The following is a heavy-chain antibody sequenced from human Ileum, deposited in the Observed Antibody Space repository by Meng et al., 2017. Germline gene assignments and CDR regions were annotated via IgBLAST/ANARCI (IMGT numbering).Heavy chain of an antibody. CDR3: VRVLGPS. CDR2: INTDGSYT. J-gene: IGHJ5*02. Sequence: GGSLRLSCAASGFTFSNYWMHWARQAPGKGLVWVSRINTDGSYTSYVDSVKGRFTTSRDNAKNTLYLQMNSLRVEDTAVYYCVRVLGPSWGQGTLVTVSS. D-gene: IGHD1-26*01. CDR1: GFTFSNYW. V-gene: IGHV3-74*01.